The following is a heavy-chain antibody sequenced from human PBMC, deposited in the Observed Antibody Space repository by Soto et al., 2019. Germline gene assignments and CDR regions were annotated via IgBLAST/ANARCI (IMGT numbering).Heavy chain of an antibody. CDR3: ARDFTGYDILTAPGRAFDI. Sequence: QVQLQESGPGLVKPSQTLSLTCTVSGGSISSGGYYWSWIRQHPGKGLEWIGYIYYSGSTYYNPSLKSRVTISVDTSKNQFSLKLSSVTAADTAVYYCARDFTGYDILTAPGRAFDIWGQGTMVTVSS. V-gene: IGHV4-31*03. J-gene: IGHJ3*02. CDR1: GGSISSGGYY. D-gene: IGHD3-9*01. CDR2: IYYSGST.